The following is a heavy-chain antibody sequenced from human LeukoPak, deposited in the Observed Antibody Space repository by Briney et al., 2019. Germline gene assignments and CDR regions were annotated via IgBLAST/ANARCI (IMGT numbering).Heavy chain of an antibody. CDR2: IHDSGTT. D-gene: IGHD2/OR15-2a*01. CDR3: ARGFDANYGFDI. CDR1: GASITSSHW. Sequence: PSETLSLTCAVSGASITSSHWWSWARQPPGKGLEWIGEIHDSGTTNYKPSLKSRVTMSLDKSNNQISLKLTSVTAADTAVYYCARGFDANYGFDIWGQGTMVTVSS. V-gene: IGHV4-4*02. J-gene: IGHJ3*02.